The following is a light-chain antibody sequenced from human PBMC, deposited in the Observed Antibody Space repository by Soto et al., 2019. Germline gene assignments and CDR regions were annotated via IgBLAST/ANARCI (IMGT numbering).Light chain of an antibody. Sequence: EIVLTQSPGTLSLSPGERATLSCRASQSVSSSYLAWYQQKPGQAPRLLIYGASSRATGIPDRFRGSGSGTDFTLTISRLEPEDFAVYYCQQYGRSSYTFGQGTKLEI. CDR1: QSVSSSY. CDR2: GAS. V-gene: IGKV3-20*01. J-gene: IGKJ2*01. CDR3: QQYGRSSYT.